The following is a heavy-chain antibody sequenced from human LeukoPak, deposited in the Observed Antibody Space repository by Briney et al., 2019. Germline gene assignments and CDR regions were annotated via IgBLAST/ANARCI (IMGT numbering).Heavy chain of an antibody. CDR3: AREISVYSGGWSPKMRFDHFYYMDV. J-gene: IGHJ6*03. V-gene: IGHV3-74*01. Sequence: PGGSLRLSCAVSGFTLSRYWMNWVRQVPGKGLVWLARINSDGTNTAYADSVKGRFTTSRDNAKNTVFLQMDSLRAEDTAVYYCAREISVYSGGWSPKMRFDHFYYMDVWGKGTTVTVSS. CDR2: INSDGTNT. CDR1: GFTLSRYW. D-gene: IGHD6-13*01.